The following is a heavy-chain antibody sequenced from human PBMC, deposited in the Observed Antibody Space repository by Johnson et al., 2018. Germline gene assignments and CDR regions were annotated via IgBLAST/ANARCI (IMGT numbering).Heavy chain of an antibody. CDR2: IWFDGSNK. CDR1: GFTFSSYC. Sequence: VQLVESGGGVVQPGRSLRLSCAASGFTFSSYCMHWVRQAPGKGLEWVAVIWFDGSNKYSADYVKGRFTISRNNAKKTLYLPMNSLREEDTALYYCAKVSVPYYYGSGSYSYYYMDVWGKGTTVTVSS. V-gene: IGHV3-33*03. D-gene: IGHD3-10*01. J-gene: IGHJ6*03. CDR3: AKVSVPYYYGSGSYSYYYMDV.